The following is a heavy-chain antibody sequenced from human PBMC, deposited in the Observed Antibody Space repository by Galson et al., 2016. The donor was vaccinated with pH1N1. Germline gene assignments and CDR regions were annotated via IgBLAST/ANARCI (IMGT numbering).Heavy chain of an antibody. J-gene: IGHJ4*02. V-gene: IGHV3-23*01. CDR3: AKQLVVD. CDR2: ISGRGDTT. D-gene: IGHD6-6*01. CDR1: EFIFNNYV. Sequence: SLRLSCAASEFIFNNYVMTWVRQAPGKGLEWVSSISGRGDTTHYTDSVKGRFTISRDNSKSTLYLQMNSLRAEDTAVYYCAKQLVVDWGQGTLVTVSS.